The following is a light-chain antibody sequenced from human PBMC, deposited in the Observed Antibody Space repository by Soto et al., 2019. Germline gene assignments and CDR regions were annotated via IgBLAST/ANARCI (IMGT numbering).Light chain of an antibody. CDR3: QVWDGGTVV. J-gene: IGLJ2*01. CDR2: QDT. V-gene: IGLV3-1*01. Sequence: SYELTQPPSMSVSPGQTATIACSGDKLGDKYVCWYQQKSGESPILVIYQDTKRPSGIPERFSGSNSGSTATLTISGTQSIDEADYYCQVWDGGTVVFGGGTKLTVL. CDR1: KLGDKY.